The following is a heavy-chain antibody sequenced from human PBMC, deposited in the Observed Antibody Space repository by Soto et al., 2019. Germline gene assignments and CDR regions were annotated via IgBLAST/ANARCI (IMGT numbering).Heavy chain of an antibody. CDR1: FASFSSNSYH. CDR2: ISYTGTT. J-gene: IGHJ4*02. V-gene: IGHV4-39*01. Sequence: SETLSLTCSVSFASFSSNSYHWGWIRQPPGKGLEWIGSISYTGTTYYSPSLKSRVTISADTSKKQFSLKLDSATAADTAVYYCARLVVVAPVANVWGQGXLVTVYS. D-gene: IGHD2-15*01. CDR3: ARLVVVAPVANV.